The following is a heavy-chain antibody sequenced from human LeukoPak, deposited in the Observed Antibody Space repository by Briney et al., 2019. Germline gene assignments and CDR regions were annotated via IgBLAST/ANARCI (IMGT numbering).Heavy chain of an antibody. Sequence: PSGTLSLTCAVSGASLCSSNWWSWVRQPPGKGLEWIGEIYHSGTTNYNPSLEGRVTISVDKSKNQFSLKLSSVTAADTAVYYCAREYSWYYFDYWGQGTLVTVSS. V-gene: IGHV4-4*02. CDR3: AREYSWYYFDY. CDR2: IYHSGTT. D-gene: IGHD2-15*01. J-gene: IGHJ4*02. CDR1: GASLCSSNW.